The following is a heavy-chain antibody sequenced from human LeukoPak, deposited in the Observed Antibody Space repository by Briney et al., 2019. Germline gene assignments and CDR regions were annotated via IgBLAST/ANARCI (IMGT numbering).Heavy chain of an antibody. CDR2: IYSDDST. J-gene: IGHJ3*02. V-gene: IGHV3-66*02. CDR1: GLTVSSNY. CDR3: ARDGRVGATRLNI. Sequence: GGSLRLSCAASGLTVSSNYMSWVRQAPGKGLVWVSVIYSDDSTYYADSVRGRFTISRDNSKNTLYLQMNSLRAEDTAVYYCARDGRVGATRLNIWGQGTMVTVSS. D-gene: IGHD1-26*01.